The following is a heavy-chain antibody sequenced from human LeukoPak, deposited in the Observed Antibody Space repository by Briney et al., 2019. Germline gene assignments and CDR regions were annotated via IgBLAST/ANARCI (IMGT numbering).Heavy chain of an antibody. Sequence: SETLSLTCTVSGGSISTYYWSWIRQPPGKGLEWIGYIYYSGSTDYSPSLKSRVTISVDTSKNQFSLKLNSVTAADTAVYYCARGLRTYGNSGYYWFDPWGQGTLVTVSS. CDR2: IYYSGST. V-gene: IGHV4-59*01. CDR1: GGSISTYY. J-gene: IGHJ5*02. CDR3: ARGLRTYGNSGYYWFDP. D-gene: IGHD3-22*01.